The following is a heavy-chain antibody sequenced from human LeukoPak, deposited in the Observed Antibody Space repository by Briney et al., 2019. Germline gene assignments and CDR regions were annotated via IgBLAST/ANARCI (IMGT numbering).Heavy chain of an antibody. CDR1: DGSIRSYY. CDR2: IYPRGST. D-gene: IGHD6-19*01. J-gene: IGHJ4*02. CDR3: TRQPVPGTYYFDY. Sequence: SETLSLTCNGSDGSIRSYYWSWVRQPPGKGLEWIGYIYPRGSTNYSPSHRRRVTISSDTSNNQSSLKPISVTAADTALYYATRQPVPGTYYFDYWGQGTLVTVSS. V-gene: IGHV4-4*09.